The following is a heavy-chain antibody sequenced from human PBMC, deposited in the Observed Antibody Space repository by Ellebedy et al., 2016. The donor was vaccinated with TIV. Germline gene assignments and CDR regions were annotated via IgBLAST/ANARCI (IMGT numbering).Heavy chain of an antibody. V-gene: IGHV3-30-3*01. Sequence: GESLKISCAASGFTFSSYAMCWVRQAPGKGLEWVAVLSYDETYKLYADSVKGRFTISRDTSKSTLYLQVDSLTPEDTAVYYCGRDFSHYGSGSYITHWGQGTLVTVSS. CDR1: GFTFSSYA. CDR3: GRDFSHYGSGSYITH. J-gene: IGHJ4*02. CDR2: LSYDETYK. D-gene: IGHD3-10*01.